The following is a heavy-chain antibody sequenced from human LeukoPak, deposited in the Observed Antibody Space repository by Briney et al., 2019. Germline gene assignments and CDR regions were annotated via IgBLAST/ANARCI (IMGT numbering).Heavy chain of an antibody. CDR3: ARSPPGGTTGTNYYYYYMDV. Sequence: SETLSLTCTVSGYSISSGYYWGWIRQPPGKGLEWIGSIYHSGSTYYNPSLKSRVTISVDTSKNQFSLKLSSVTAADTAVYYCARSPPGGTTGTNYYYYYMDVWGKGTTVTVSS. D-gene: IGHD1-1*01. CDR2: IYHSGST. CDR1: GYSISSGYY. V-gene: IGHV4-38-2*02. J-gene: IGHJ6*03.